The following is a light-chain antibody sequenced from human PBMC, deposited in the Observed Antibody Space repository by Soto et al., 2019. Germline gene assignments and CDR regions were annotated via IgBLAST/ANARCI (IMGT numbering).Light chain of an antibody. CDR1: QSISTW. J-gene: IGKJ1*01. CDR2: KAS. V-gene: IGKV1-5*03. CDR3: QQYNTYSWT. Sequence: DVQMNQSPSTLSASVGDRVTITCRASQSISTWLAWYQQKPGKAPKLLIYKASGLESGVPSRFSGSGSGTELTLTISSLQPDDFATYYCQQYNTYSWTFGQGTKVEIK.